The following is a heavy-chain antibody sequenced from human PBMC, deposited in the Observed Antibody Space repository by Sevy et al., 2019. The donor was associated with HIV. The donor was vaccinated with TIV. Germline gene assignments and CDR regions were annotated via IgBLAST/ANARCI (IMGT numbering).Heavy chain of an antibody. Sequence: GGSLRLSCAASGFTFSTYGMHWVRQAPGKGLEWVAVISSDGSHKWYGDSVKGRFTISRDNSKNTLYLQMSSLRAEDAAVYYWSKDSGYSSDWYPDYWGQGTLVTVSS. CDR3: SKDSGYSSDWYPDY. D-gene: IGHD6-19*01. V-gene: IGHV3-30*18. CDR2: ISSDGSHK. CDR1: GFTFSTYG. J-gene: IGHJ4*02.